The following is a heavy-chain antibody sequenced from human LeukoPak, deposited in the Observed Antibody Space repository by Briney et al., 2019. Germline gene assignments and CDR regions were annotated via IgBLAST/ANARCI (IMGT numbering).Heavy chain of an antibody. V-gene: IGHV3-74*01. CDR2: INSDGSSI. J-gene: IGHJ4*02. CDR1: GFTFSSHW. CDR3: AKGVGPFDY. Sequence: GGSLRLSCAASGFTFSSHWMHWVRQAPGKGLVWVSRINSDGSSISHADSVKGRFTISRDNAKNTLYLQMNSLRAEDTALYYCAKGVGPFDYWGQGTLVTVSS. D-gene: IGHD1-26*01.